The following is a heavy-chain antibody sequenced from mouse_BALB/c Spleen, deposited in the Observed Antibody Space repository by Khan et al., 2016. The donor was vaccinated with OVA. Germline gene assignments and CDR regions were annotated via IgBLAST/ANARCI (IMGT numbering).Heavy chain of an antibody. J-gene: IGHJ2*01. Sequence: EVQLQQSGTVPARPGASVKMSCKASGYRFTSYWMHWVTQRPGQGLEWIGAFYPGSSDTRYNQMFKDRAKLTAVTSASTVYMELSSLTNEDSECSYCTRSYGSFYFDYWGQGTTLTVSS. D-gene: IGHD2-2*01. CDR2: FYPGSSDT. CDR3: TRSYGSFYFDY. CDR1: GYRFTSYW. V-gene: IGHV1-5*01.